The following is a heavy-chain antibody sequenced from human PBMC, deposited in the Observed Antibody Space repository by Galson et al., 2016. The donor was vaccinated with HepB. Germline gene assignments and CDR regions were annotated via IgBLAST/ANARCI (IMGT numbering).Heavy chain of an antibody. J-gene: IGHJ6*02. CDR3: ARDMSPPGIDYYKYYGMDV. Sequence: SETLSLTCIVSGGSISSYYWSWIRQPAGKGLEWIGRMYSTGTTIYNPSLKSRVTLSLDTSKNQVSLKLRSVTAADTAVYYCARDMSPPGIDYYKYYGMDVWGQGTTVTVSS. V-gene: IGHV4-4*07. CDR2: MYSTGTT. D-gene: IGHD1-26*01. CDR1: GGSISSYY.